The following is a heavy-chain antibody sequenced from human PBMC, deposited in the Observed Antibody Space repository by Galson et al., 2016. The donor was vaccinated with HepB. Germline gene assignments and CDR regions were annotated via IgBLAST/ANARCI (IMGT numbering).Heavy chain of an antibody. CDR2: IDWDDDK. J-gene: IGHJ3*02. V-gene: IGHV2-70*10. Sequence: PALVKPTQTLTLTCTFSGFSLNTSGMRVNWIRQPPGRTLEWIARIDWDDDKYYSPSLKTRLTVSKDTSKNQVVLTMTNMDPVDTATYYCARIGVGVTTGACDIWGQGTLVTVSS. CDR1: GFSLNTSGMR. D-gene: IGHD1-26*01. CDR3: ARIGVGVTTGACDI.